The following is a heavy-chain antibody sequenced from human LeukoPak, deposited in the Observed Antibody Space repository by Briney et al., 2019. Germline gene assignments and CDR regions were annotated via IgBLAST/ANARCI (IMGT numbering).Heavy chain of an antibody. CDR3: ARDKKSGESSEIDY. D-gene: IGHD3-10*01. Sequence: GGSLRLSWAASGFTFSSYWVHWVRQALGKGLVWVSRINRDGSTTKYADSVKGRFTVSRDNAKSTLNLQMNSLRAEDTAVYYCARDKKSGESSEIDYWGQGTLVTVSS. CDR1: GFTFSSYW. J-gene: IGHJ4*02. V-gene: IGHV3-74*03. CDR2: INRDGSTT.